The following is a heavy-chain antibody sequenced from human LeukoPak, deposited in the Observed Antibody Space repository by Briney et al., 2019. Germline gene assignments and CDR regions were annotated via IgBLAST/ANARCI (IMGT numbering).Heavy chain of an antibody. CDR3: ARTRWSSSWYYLDY. D-gene: IGHD6-13*01. CDR1: LFTFSGYA. CDR2: ISGSGGST. Sequence: GGSLRLSCAASLFTFSGYAMSGVRQAPGEGLEWVSTISGSGGSTYYADSVKGRCSISTDNSKNTLLLQMDSLSGEDTAKYYCARTRWSSSWYYLDYGRQGTLVSVSS. J-gene: IGHJ4*02. V-gene: IGHV3-23*01.